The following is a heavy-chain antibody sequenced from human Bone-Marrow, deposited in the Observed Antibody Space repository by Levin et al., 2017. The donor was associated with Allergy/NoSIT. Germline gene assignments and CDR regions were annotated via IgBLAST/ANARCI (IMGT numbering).Heavy chain of an antibody. V-gene: IGHV1-18*01. CDR3: ARDLGQQPGYNFDY. CDR2: ISAYNGNT. CDR1: GYTFTSYG. D-gene: IGHD6-13*01. Sequence: ASVKVSCKASGYTFTSYGISWVRQAPGQGLEWLGWISAYNGNTNYPQKLQGRVTMTTDTSTSTAYMELRSLRSDDTAVYYCARDLGQQPGYNFDYWGQGTLVTVSS. J-gene: IGHJ4*02.